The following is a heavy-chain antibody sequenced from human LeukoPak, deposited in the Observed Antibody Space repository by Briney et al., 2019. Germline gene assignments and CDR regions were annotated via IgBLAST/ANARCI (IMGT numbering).Heavy chain of an antibody. Sequence: SETLSLTCTVSGYSISSGYYWSWIRQPAGKGLEWIGRSYTGGSANYNPSLKSRVTISVDTSKNQFSLELSSVTAADTAVYYCARASPAHPIAADDAFDIWGQGTMVTVSS. J-gene: IGHJ3*02. D-gene: IGHD6-13*01. V-gene: IGHV4-61*02. CDR1: GYSISSGYY. CDR3: ARASPAHPIAADDAFDI. CDR2: SYTGGSA.